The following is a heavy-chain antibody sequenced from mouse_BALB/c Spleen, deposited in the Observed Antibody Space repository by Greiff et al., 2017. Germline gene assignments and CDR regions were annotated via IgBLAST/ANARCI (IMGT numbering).Heavy chain of an antibody. D-gene: IGHD2-1*01. V-gene: IGHV1-14*01. Sequence: VQLQQSGPELVKPGASVKMSCKASGYTFTSYVMNWVKQKPGQGLEWIGYINTYNDGTKYNEKFKGKATLTSDKSSSTAYMELSSLTSENSAVYYCARYGTSPSGFAYWGQGTLVTVSA. CDR1: GYTFTSYV. J-gene: IGHJ3*01. CDR3: ARYGTSPSGFAY. CDR2: INTYNDGT.